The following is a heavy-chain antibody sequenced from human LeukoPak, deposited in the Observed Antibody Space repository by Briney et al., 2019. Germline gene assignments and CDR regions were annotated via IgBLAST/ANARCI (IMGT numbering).Heavy chain of an antibody. CDR3: ARQSTIAAARIDP. J-gene: IGHJ5*02. V-gene: IGHV4-39*01. CDR1: GGSISDSNYY. CDR2: IYYSGSA. D-gene: IGHD6-25*01. Sequence: SETLSLTCPVSGGSISDSNYYWGWIRQPPGRGLEWIGNIYYSGSAYYSPSLKSRVTVSVDTSKNQFSLKLNSVTAADTAVYYCARQSTIAAARIDPWGQGTLVTVSS.